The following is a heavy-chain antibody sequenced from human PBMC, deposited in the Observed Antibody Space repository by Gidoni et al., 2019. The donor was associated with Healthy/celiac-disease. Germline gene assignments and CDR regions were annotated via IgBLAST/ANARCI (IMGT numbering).Heavy chain of an antibody. J-gene: IGHJ5*02. Sequence: QVKLQQWGAGMLKPSATLSLTCADSGGCVSGYYWLWLRQPPGKGLEWIGKINPSGSTNSNPSLKSRVTISVDTSKNQFSLKLTAVTAADTAVYYCARGGNSSSWSNWFDPWGQGTLVTVSS. V-gene: IGHV4-34*01. CDR1: GGCVSGYY. D-gene: IGHD6-13*01. CDR2: INPSGST. CDR3: ARGGNSSSWSNWFDP.